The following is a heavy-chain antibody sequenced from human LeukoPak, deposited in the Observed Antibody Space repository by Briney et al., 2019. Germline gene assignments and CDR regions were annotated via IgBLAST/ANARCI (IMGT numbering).Heavy chain of an antibody. CDR3: ARGSRGYSYG. V-gene: IGHV4-61*01. J-gene: IGHJ4*02. CDR1: GCSFSSGSYY. D-gene: IGHD5-18*01. Sequence: SETLSLTCTVSGCSFSSGSYYWSWIRQPPGKGLEWIGYIYYSASTNYNPSLKSRVTISVDTSNNQFSLKLSSVTAADTAVYYCARGSRGYSYGWGQGTLVTVSS. CDR2: IYYSAST.